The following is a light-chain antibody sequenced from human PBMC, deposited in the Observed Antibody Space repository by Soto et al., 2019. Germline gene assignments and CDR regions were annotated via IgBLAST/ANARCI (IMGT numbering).Light chain of an antibody. V-gene: IGLV1-44*01. CDR1: GSNIGENA. J-gene: IGLJ3*02. Sequence: QSVLPQPPSASGTPGQTVTISCSGSGSNIGENAVNWYQHLPGTAPQLLIYSNALRPSGVPHRFSGSKSGTAGSLAISGLQSEDEAHYYGSAWDDRLKAMLFGGGTKLTVL. CDR2: SNA. CDR3: SAWDDRLKAML.